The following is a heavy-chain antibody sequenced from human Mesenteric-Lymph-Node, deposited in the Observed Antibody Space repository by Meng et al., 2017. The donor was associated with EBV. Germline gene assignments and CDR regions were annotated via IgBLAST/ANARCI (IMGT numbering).Heavy chain of an antibody. CDR1: GRSVSSSSYY. D-gene: IGHD3-22*01. CDR3: AREARSSGYHPGIGP. J-gene: IGHJ5*02. Sequence: QVQLQESGPGLVKPSETLSLTCTVSGRSVSSSSYYWSWIRPPPGKGPEWIGYIYYTGNTNYNPSLKSRVTISVDTSKNQFSLKLTSVTAADTAVYYCAREARSSGYHPGIGPWGQGTLGSVSS. CDR2: IYYTGNT. V-gene: IGHV4-61*01.